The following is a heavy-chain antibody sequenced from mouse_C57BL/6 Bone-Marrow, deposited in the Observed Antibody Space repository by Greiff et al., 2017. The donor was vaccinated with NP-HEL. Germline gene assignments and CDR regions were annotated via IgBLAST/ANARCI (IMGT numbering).Heavy chain of an antibody. V-gene: IGHV14-4*01. J-gene: IGHJ2*01. CDR2: IDPENGDT. CDR1: GFNIKDDY. Sequence: VQLKESGAELVRPGASVKLSCTASGFNIKDDYMHWVKQRPEQGLEWIGWIDPENGDTEYASKFQGKATITADTSSNTAYLQLSSLTSEDTAVYYCTGDGYFDYWGQGTTLTVSS. D-gene: IGHD2-3*01. CDR3: TGDGYFDY.